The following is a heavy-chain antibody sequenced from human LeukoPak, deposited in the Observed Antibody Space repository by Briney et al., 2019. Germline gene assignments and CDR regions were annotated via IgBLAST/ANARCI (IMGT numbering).Heavy chain of an antibody. CDR3: AKDLEQQLATYLDY. CDR1: GFTFSSYA. Sequence: GASLRLSCAASGFTFSSYAMSWVRQAPGKGLEWVSAISGSGGSTYYADSVKGRFTISRDNSKNTLYLQMNSLRAEDTAVYYCAKDLEQQLATYLDYWGQGTLVTVSS. J-gene: IGHJ4*02. V-gene: IGHV3-23*01. D-gene: IGHD6-13*01. CDR2: ISGSGGST.